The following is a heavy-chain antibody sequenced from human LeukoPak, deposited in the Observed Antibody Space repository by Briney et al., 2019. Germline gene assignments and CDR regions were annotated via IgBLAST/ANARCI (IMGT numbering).Heavy chain of an antibody. CDR2: ISGSGGST. D-gene: IGHD3-10*01. J-gene: IGHJ4*02. Sequence: GGSLRLSCAASGFTFSSYAMRWVRQAPGKGLEWVSVISGSGGSTYYADSVKGRFTISRDNSKNTLYLQMNSLRAGDTAVYYCAKGQYTITHFDYWGQGTLVTVSS. CDR1: GFTFSSYA. V-gene: IGHV3-23*01. CDR3: AKGQYTITHFDY.